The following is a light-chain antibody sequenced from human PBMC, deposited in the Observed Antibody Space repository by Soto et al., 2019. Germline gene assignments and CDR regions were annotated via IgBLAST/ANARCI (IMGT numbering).Light chain of an antibody. V-gene: IGKV3-11*01. CDR2: DKS. J-gene: IGKJ5*01. CDR1: RSVSRY. Sequence: EIVMTQSPATLSVSPGERATLSCRASRSVSRYLAWYQQKPGQAPRLLIYDKSYRAAGIPDRFSGSGSATDFTLTISSLEPEDFAVYYCQQRSNWITVGQGTRLEI. CDR3: QQRSNWIT.